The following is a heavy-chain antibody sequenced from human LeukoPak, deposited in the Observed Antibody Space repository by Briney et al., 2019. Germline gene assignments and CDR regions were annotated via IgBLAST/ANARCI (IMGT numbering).Heavy chain of an antibody. CDR2: ISSSSSYI. Sequence: GGSLRLSCAASGFTFSSYSMNWVRQAPGKGLEWVSSISSSSSYIYYADSVKGRFTISRDNAKNSLYLQMNSLRAEDTAVYYCAKVVREYQLLSNIDYWGQGTLVTVSS. CDR1: GFTFSSYS. J-gene: IGHJ4*02. CDR3: AKVVREYQLLSNIDY. V-gene: IGHV3-21*01. D-gene: IGHD2-2*01.